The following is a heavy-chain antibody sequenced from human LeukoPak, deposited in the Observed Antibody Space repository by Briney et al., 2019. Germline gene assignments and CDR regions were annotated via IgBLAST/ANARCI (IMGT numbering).Heavy chain of an antibody. V-gene: IGHV4-31*03. CDR1: GGSISSGGYY. D-gene: IGHD4-17*01. Sequence: SQTLSLTCTVSGGSISSGGYYWSWIRQHPGKGLEWIGYIYCSGSTYYNPSLKSRVTISVDTSKNQFSLKLSSVTAADTAVYYCARGANYGDIFDYWGQGTLVTVSS. J-gene: IGHJ4*02. CDR2: IYCSGST. CDR3: ARGANYGDIFDY.